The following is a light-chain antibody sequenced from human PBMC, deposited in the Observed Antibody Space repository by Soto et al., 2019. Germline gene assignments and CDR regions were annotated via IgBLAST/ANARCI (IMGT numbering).Light chain of an antibody. CDR3: QQYNNWPRT. CDR2: ATS. V-gene: IGKV3-15*01. Sequence: EIVMTQSPDIMSVSPGERATLSCRASQSLSSNLAWYQQRPGQAPRLLIYATSTRATGIPVRFSGSGSGTEFTLTISSLQSEDSAVYYCQQYNNWPRTFGQGTKVEIK. J-gene: IGKJ1*01. CDR1: QSLSSN.